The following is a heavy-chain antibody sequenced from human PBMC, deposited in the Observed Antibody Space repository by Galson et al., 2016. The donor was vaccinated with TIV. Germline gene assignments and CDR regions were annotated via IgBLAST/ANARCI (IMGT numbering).Heavy chain of an antibody. V-gene: IGHV4-30-4*01. J-gene: IGHJ6*02. D-gene: IGHD2-2*01. CDR2: IYYSGAT. CDR3: ARGVGQLYYGMDV. CDR1: GDSIKSGDHF. Sequence: TLSLTCTVFGDSIKSGDHFWNWIRQPPGKGLEWIGYIYYSGATYFNPSLKSRLTISIDTSKNHFSLRLSTVTAADTAIYYCARGVGQLYYGMDVWAQGTTVTVSS.